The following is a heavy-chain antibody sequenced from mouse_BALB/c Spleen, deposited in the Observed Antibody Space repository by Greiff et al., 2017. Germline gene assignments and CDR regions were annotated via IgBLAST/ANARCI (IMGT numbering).Heavy chain of an antibody. CDR2: ISYSGST. CDR3: ARYYYDNREYDFDY. Sequence: EVKLQESGPSLVKPSQTLSLTCSVTGDSITSGYWNWIRKFPGNKLEYMGYISYSGSTYYNPSLKSRISITRDTSKNQYYLQLNSVTTEDTATYYCARYYYDNREYDFDYWGQGTTLTVSS. V-gene: IGHV3-8*02. J-gene: IGHJ2*01. D-gene: IGHD1-1*01. CDR1: GDSITSGY.